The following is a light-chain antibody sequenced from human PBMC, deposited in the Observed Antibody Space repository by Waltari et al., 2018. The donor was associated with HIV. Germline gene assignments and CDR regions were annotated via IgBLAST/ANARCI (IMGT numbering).Light chain of an antibody. CDR2: CYL. CDR3: QSYDDSLSGWV. CDR1: SSNIGAGFD. Sequence: QSVLTQPPSVSGAPGQGVTISCSGNSSNIGAGFDVHWYQHLPVTAPKLLIYCYLHRPSGVPARFAGSKAGTAASLAINGLQAADEGEYYCQSYDDSLSGWVFGGGTKLTVL. V-gene: IGLV1-40*01. J-gene: IGLJ3*02.